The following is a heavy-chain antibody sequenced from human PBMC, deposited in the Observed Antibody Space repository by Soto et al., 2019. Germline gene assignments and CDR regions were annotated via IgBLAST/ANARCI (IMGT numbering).Heavy chain of an antibody. CDR3: ATSRGAPTLFDP. CDR1: GGPFSRYA. D-gene: IGHD1-26*01. CDR2: IAPFSATA. Sequence: QVQLVQSGAEVKQPGSSVKVSCKSSGGPFSRYAFTWVRQAPGQGLEWMGGIAPFSATADYAQKFQGRVTITADESTSTAYLELSSLGSDDTAVYFCATSRGAPTLFDPWCQGPQVIVSS. V-gene: IGHV1-69*12. J-gene: IGHJ5*02.